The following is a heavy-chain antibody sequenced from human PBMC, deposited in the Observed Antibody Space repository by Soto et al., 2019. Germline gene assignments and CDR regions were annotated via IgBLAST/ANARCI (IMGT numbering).Heavy chain of an antibody. CDR1: GYNFIGYG. D-gene: IGHD2-8*01. CDR2: ISAYNGNS. J-gene: IGHJ5*02. Sequence: ASVKVSCKASGYNFIGYGITWVWQAPGQGLEWMGWISAYNGNSNYAQSLQDRVTMTTDTSTATAYLELRSLRPDDTAVYFCARGLYMAWCDPWGQGTRVTVSS. CDR3: ARGLYMAWCDP. V-gene: IGHV1-18*01.